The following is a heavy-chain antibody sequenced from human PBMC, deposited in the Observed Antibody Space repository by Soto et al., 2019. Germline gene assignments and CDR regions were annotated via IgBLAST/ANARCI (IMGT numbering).Heavy chain of an antibody. CDR1: GFTFSSYG. CDR3: ARDRYYGSGSYYNKESWFDP. J-gene: IGHJ5*02. V-gene: IGHV3-33*01. CDR2: IWYDGSNK. Sequence: LRLSCAASGFTFSSYGMHWVRQAPGKGLEWVAVIWYDGSNKYYADSVKGRFTISRDNSKNTLYLQMNSLRAEDTAVYYCARDRYYGSGSYYNKESWFDPWGQGTLVTVSS. D-gene: IGHD3-10*01.